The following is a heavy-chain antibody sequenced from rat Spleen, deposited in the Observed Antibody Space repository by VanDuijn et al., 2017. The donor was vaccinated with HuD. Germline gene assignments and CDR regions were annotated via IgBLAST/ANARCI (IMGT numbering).Heavy chain of an antibody. CDR2: IWNGGST. Sequence: QVQLKESGPGLVQPSQTLSLTCTVSGFSLTSYTVSWVRQPPGKGLEWMGVIWNGGSTAYNSLLKSRLSISRDTSKSQVFLKMNSLQTEDTATYYCARERGFNYGSYPCFDYWGQGVMVTVSS. CDR3: ARERGFNYGSYPCFDY. D-gene: IGHD1-3*01. J-gene: IGHJ2*01. CDR1: GFSLTSYT. V-gene: IGHV2-15*01.